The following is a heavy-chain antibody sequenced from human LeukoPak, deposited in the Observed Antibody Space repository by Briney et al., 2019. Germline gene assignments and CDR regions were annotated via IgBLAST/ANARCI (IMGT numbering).Heavy chain of an antibody. CDR1: GGSISSGSYY. V-gene: IGHV4-61*02. Sequence: SETLSLTCTVSGGSISSGSYYWSWIRQPAGKGLERIGRIYTSGSTNYNPSLKSRVTISVDTSKNQFSLKLSSVTAADTAVYYCARGPYYDFWSGYPIIGYYYYYMDVWGKGTTVTVSS. CDR3: ARGPYYDFWSGYPIIGYYYYYMDV. J-gene: IGHJ6*03. CDR2: IYTSGST. D-gene: IGHD3-3*01.